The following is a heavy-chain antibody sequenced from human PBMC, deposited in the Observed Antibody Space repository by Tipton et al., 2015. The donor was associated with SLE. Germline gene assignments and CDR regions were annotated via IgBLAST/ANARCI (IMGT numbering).Heavy chain of an antibody. D-gene: IGHD1-14*01. J-gene: IGHJ3*02. CDR1: GGSMSYHY. CDR3: ARDPGAFGGAFDI. CDR2: IYYSGST. V-gene: IGHV4-59*11. Sequence: TLSLTCSVSGGSMSYHYWSWIRQPPGKGLEWIGYIYYSGSTNYNPSLKSRVTISVDTSKNQFSLKLSSVTAADTAVYYCARDPGAFGGAFDIWGQGTMVTVSS.